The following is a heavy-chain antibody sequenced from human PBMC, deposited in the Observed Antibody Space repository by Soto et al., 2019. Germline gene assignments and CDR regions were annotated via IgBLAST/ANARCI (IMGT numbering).Heavy chain of an antibody. CDR2: IYYSGST. D-gene: IGHD2-8*01. Sequence: QVQLQESGPGLVKPSETLSLTCTVSGGSISSYYWSWIRQPPGKGLEWIGYIYYSGSTNYNPSIKSRVTISVDTSKNQFSLKLSSVTAADTAVYYCARALGYCTNGVCYRYYYYGMDVWGQGTTVTVSS. CDR1: GGSISSYY. J-gene: IGHJ6*02. V-gene: IGHV4-59*01. CDR3: ARALGYCTNGVCYRYYYYGMDV.